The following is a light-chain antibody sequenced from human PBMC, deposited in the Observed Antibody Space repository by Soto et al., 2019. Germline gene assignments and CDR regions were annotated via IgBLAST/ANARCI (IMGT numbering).Light chain of an antibody. CDR3: QQRSYPIT. CDR2: GAS. Sequence: EIVMTQSPATLSLSPGERATLSCRASQRIGDNLAWYQQKPGQAPRLLIYGASIRATGLPPRFSGSGSGTDFTLTISSLQSEDFAVYYCQQRSYPITFGQGTRLEIK. V-gene: IGKV3-15*01. J-gene: IGKJ5*01. CDR1: QRIGDN.